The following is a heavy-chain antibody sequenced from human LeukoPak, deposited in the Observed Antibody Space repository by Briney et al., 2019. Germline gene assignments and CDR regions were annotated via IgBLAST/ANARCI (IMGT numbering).Heavy chain of an antibody. J-gene: IGHJ3*02. V-gene: IGHV3-7*01. D-gene: IGHD3-16*01. CDR2: IKQDGSEK. CDR3: AREGDDAFDI. CDR1: GFTFSSYW. Sequence: GVSLRLSCAACGFTFSSYWMSWVRQAPGKGLEWVANIKQDGSEKYYVDSVKGRFTISRDNAKNSLYLQMNSLRAEDTAVYYCAREGDDAFDIWGQGTMVTVSS.